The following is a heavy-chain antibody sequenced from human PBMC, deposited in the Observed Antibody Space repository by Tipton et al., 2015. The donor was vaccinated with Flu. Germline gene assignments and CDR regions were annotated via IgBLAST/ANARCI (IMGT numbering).Heavy chain of an antibody. D-gene: IGHD6-13*01. CDR2: IYYSGIT. J-gene: IGHJ6*02. CDR3: ARDSAAHYGMDV. CDR1: GGSISSYY. V-gene: IGHV4-59*08. Sequence: TLSLTCTVSGGSISSYYWSWIRQPPGKGLEWIGYIYYSGITNYNPSLKSRVTISVDTSKNQFSLKLSSVTAADTAVYYCARDSAAHYGMDVWGQGTTVTVSS.